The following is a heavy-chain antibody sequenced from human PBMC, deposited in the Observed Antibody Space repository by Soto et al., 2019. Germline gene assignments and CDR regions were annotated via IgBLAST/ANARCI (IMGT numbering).Heavy chain of an antibody. CDR1: GDSISSYY. Sequence: ESLCLTGPVSGDSISSYYWSWIRQPPGKGLEWIGYIYYSGSTNYNPSLTSRATISVDTSKNQFSLNLKSVTAADTAIYYCARVNSGYETDHGMDVWGQGTMVTVSS. J-gene: IGHJ6*02. CDR3: ARVNSGYETDHGMDV. D-gene: IGHD5-12*01. CDR2: IYYSGST. V-gene: IGHV4-59*01.